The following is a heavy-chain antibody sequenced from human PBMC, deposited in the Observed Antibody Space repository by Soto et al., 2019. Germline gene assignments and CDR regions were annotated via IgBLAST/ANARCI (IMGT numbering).Heavy chain of an antibody. CDR3: XXXXXXXXXXXYGY. Sequence: QVQLVQSGAEVKKPGASVKVSCKASGYTFTSYGISWVRQAPGQGLEWMGWISAYNGNTNYAQKLQGRVTMTTDTXXSTAYMELRSLRSDDTAVXXXXXXXXXXXXXXYGYWGQGTLVTVSS. J-gene: IGHJ4*02. CDR2: ISAYNGNT. D-gene: IGHD3-10*01. V-gene: IGHV1-18*01. CDR1: GYTFTSYG.